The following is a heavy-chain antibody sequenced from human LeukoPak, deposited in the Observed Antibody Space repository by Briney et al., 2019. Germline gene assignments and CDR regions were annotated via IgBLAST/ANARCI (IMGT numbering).Heavy chain of an antibody. CDR1: GFTFSSYS. CDR3: ARDPSWMAFDI. D-gene: IGHD2-2*03. CDR2: ISSSSSTI. Sequence: PGGSLRLSCAASGFTFSSYSMNWVRQAPGKGLEWVSYISSSSSTIYYADSVKGRFTISRDNAKNSLYLQMNSLRAEDTAVYYCARDPSWMAFDIWGQGTMVTVSS. J-gene: IGHJ3*02. V-gene: IGHV3-48*01.